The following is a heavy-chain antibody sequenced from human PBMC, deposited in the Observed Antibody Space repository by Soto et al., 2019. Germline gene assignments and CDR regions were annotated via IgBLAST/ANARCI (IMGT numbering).Heavy chain of an antibody. CDR2: ISAYNGNT. D-gene: IGHD3-22*01. J-gene: IGHJ4*02. CDR3: ARPINYYDSSGYIGDFGY. V-gene: IGHV1-18*01. Sequence: GASVKVSCKASGYTFTSYGISWVRQAPGQGLEWMGWISAYNGNTNYAQKLQGRVTMTTDTSTSTAYMELRSLRSDDTAVYYCARPINYYDSSGYIGDFGYWGQGTLVTVS. CDR1: GYTFTSYG.